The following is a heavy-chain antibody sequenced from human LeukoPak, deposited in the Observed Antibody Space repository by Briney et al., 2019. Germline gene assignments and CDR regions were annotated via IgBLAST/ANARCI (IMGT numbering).Heavy chain of an antibody. CDR1: GFTVSSNS. J-gene: IGHJ6*03. CDR3: ARDAYYYGSGSYRYYYYYYMDV. D-gene: IGHD3-10*01. Sequence: GGSLRLSCTVSGFTVSSNSMSWVRQAPGKGLEWVSSISSSSSYIYYADSVKGRFTISRDNAKNSLYLQMNSLRAEDTAVYYCARDAYYYGSGSYRYYYYYYMDVWGKGTTVTISS. CDR2: ISSSSSYI. V-gene: IGHV3-21*01.